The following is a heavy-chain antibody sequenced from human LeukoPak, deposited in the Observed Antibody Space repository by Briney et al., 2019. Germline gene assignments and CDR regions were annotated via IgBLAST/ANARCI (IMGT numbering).Heavy chain of an antibody. CDR2: IYHSGST. CDR3: ARGWMVRGAPYFDY. Sequence: SETLSLTCTVSGGSISSGGYSWSWIRQPPGKGLEWIGYIYHSGSTYYNPSLKSRVTISVDRSKNQFSLKLSSVTAADTAVYYCARGWMVRGAPYFDYWGQGTLVTVSS. CDR1: GGSISSGGYS. J-gene: IGHJ4*02. D-gene: IGHD3-10*01. V-gene: IGHV4-30-2*01.